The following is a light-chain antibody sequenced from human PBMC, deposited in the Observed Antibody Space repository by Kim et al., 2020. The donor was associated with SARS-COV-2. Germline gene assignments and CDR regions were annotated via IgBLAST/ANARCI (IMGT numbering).Light chain of an antibody. V-gene: IGLV2-14*04. J-gene: IGLJ1*01. CDR1: RRDTGGDLGGYDD. Sequence: TISCTGHRRDTGGDLGGYDDLSWYQQYPGKAPRLMLHAINKRPSGISDRFSGSKSANTASLTISGLRAEDEADYYCSAYTSSSTYVFGTGTKVTVL. CDR2: AIN. CDR3: SAYTSSSTYV.